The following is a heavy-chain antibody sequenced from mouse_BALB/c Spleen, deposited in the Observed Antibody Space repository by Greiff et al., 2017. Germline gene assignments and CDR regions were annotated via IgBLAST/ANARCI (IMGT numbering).Heavy chain of an antibody. CDR1: GYTFTSYW. V-gene: IGHV1-5*01. CDR3: TRGVRRDYYAMDY. D-gene: IGHD2-14*01. CDR2: IYPGNSDT. J-gene: IGHJ4*01. Sequence: EVQLQQSGTVLARPGASVKMSCKASGYTFTSYWMHWVKQRPGQGLEWIGAIYPGNSDTSYNQKFKGKAKLTAVTSTSTAYMELSSLTNEDSAVYYCTRGVRRDYYAMDYWGQGTSVTVSS.